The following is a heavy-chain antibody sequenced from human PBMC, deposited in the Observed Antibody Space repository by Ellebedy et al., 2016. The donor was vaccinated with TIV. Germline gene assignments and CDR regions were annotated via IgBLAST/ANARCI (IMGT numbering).Heavy chain of an antibody. Sequence: PGGSLRLSCAASGFTFSNYWMHWVRQVPGEGLVWVSRIGSDGIGTSYADSVKGRFSISRDNAKNSLYLQMNSLRAEDTAVYYCARGGATSSRYWRNWGQGALVTVSS. CDR1: GFTFSNYW. D-gene: IGHD2-2*01. CDR2: IGSDGIGT. J-gene: IGHJ4*02. CDR3: ARGGATSSRYWRN. V-gene: IGHV3-74*01.